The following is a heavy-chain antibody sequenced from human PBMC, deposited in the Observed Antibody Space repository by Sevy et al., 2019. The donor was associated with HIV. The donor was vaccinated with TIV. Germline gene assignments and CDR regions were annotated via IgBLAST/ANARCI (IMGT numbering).Heavy chain of an antibody. Sequence: ASVKVSCKASGYTFTGYYIYWVRQAPGQGLEWMGWINPNSGGTNYAQKFQGRVTMTTDTSINTAYMELRSLRSDDTAVYYCARDPRGYSYGYLIAVDYWGQGTLVTVSS. CDR2: INPNSGGT. D-gene: IGHD5-18*01. V-gene: IGHV1-2*02. CDR1: GYTFTGYY. J-gene: IGHJ4*02. CDR3: ARDPRGYSYGYLIAVDY.